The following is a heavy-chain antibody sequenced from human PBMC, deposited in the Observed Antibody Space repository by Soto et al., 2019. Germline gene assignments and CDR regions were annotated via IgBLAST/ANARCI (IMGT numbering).Heavy chain of an antibody. J-gene: IGHJ5*02. V-gene: IGHV4-59*01. CDR1: GGSISSYY. Sequence: SETLSLTCTVSGGSISSYYWSWIRQPPGKGLEWIGYIYYSGSTNYNPSLKSRVTISVDTSKNQFSLKLSSVTAADTAVYYCARVPKYGGNSPGWFDPWGQGTLVTVSS. CDR2: IYYSGST. CDR3: ARVPKYGGNSPGWFDP. D-gene: IGHD2-21*02.